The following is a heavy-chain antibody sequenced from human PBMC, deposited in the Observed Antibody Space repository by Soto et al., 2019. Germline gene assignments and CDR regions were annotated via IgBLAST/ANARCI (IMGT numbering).Heavy chain of an antibody. D-gene: IGHD1-7*01. CDR3: ARGAYNRNSIYYYYGMDV. V-gene: IGHV1-8*01. J-gene: IGHJ6*02. Sequence: ASVKVSCKASGCTFTSYDINWVRQATGQGLEWMGWMNPNSGNTGYAQKFQGRVTMTRNTSISTAYMELSSLRSEDTAVYYCARGAYNRNSIYYYYGMDVWGQGTTVTVSS. CDR1: GCTFTSYD. CDR2: MNPNSGNT.